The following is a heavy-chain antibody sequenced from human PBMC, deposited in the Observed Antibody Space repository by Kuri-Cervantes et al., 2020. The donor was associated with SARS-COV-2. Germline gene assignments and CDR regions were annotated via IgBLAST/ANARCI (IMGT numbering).Heavy chain of an antibody. Sequence: SGPTLVKPTQTLTLTCTFSGFSLSTSGVGVGWIRQPPGKALEWLALIYWNDDKRYSPSLKSRLTITKDTSKNQVVLTMTNMDPVDTATYYCARIRCSSTSCHIDYWGQGTLVTVSS. CDR2: IYWNDDK. CDR3: ARIRCSSTSCHIDY. V-gene: IGHV2-5*01. D-gene: IGHD2-2*02. CDR1: GFSLSTSGVG. J-gene: IGHJ4*02.